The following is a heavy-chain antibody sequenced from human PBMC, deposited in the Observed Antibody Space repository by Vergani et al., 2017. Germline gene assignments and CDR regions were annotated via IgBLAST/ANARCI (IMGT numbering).Heavy chain of an antibody. CDR3: ARGGYSDVPDDYDSSGYKPYYYYGMDV. V-gene: IGHV1-8*01. Sequence: QVQLVQSGAEVKKPGASVKVSCKASGYTFTSYDINWVRQATGQGLEWMGWMNPNSGNTGYAQKFQGRGTMTRNTSISTAYMELSSLRSEDTAVYYCARGGYSDVPDDYDSSGYKPYYYYGMDVWGQGTTVTVSS. J-gene: IGHJ6*02. D-gene: IGHD3-22*01. CDR2: MNPNSGNT. CDR1: GYTFTSYD.